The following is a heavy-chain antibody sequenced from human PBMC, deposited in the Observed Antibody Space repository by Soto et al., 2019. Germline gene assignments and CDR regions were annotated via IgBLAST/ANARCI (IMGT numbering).Heavy chain of an antibody. D-gene: IGHD6-19*01. Sequence: QVQLVESGGGVVQPGRSLKLSCASSGFNISYFGMHWVRQAPGKGLEWVAVMSYDGTYKYFADSVKGRFTISRDNSKNTLYLQMDSLRGDATAVYYCAKEIAVGGTFAHWGQGTLVTVSS. V-gene: IGHV3-30*18. CDR2: MSYDGTYK. CDR3: AKEIAVGGTFAH. CDR1: GFNISYFG. J-gene: IGHJ4*02.